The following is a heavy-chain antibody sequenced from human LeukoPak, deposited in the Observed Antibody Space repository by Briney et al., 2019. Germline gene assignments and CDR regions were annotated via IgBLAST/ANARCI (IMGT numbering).Heavy chain of an antibody. V-gene: IGHV1-69*13. CDR2: IIPIFGTA. CDR3: ASSDKTDYYGSH. D-gene: IGHD3-10*01. J-gene: IGHJ4*02. CDR1: GGTFSSYA. Sequence: GASVKVSCKASGGTFSSYAISWVRQAPGQGLEWMGGIIPIFGTANYAQKFQGRVTITADESTSTAYMELSSLRPEDTAVYYCASSDKTDYYGSHWGQGTLVTVSS.